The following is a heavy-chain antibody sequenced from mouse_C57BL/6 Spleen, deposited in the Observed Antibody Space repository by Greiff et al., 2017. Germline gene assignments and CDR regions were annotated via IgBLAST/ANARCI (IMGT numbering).Heavy chain of an antibody. CDR2: IRLKSDNYAT. CDR1: GFTFSNYW. CDR3: TAPQLAFAY. J-gene: IGHJ3*01. D-gene: IGHD4-1*02. Sequence: EVQGVESGGGLVQPGGSMKLSCVASGFTFSNYWMNWVRQSPEKGLEWVAQIRLKSDNYATHYAESVKGRFTISRDDSKSSVYLQMNNLRAEDTGIYYCTAPQLAFAYWGQGTLVTVSA. V-gene: IGHV6-3*01.